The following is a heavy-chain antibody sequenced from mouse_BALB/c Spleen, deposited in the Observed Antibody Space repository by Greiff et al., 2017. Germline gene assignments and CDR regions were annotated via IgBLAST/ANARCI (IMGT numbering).Heavy chain of an antibody. D-gene: IGHD2-4*01. CDR2: ISSGGST. J-gene: IGHJ3*01. CDR1: GFTFSSYA. V-gene: IGHV5-6-5*01. Sequence: EVKLVESGGGLVKPGGSLKLSCAASGFTFSSYAMSWVRQTPEKRLEWVASISSGGSTYYPDSVKGRFTISRDNARNILYLQMSSLRSEDTAMYYCARGGGYDYDRFAYWGQGTLVTVSA. CDR3: ARGGGYDYDRFAY.